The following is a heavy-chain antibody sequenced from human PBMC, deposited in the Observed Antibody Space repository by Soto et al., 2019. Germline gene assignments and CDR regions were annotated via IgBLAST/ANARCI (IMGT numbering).Heavy chain of an antibody. CDR1: GFSFSSYS. CDR2: ISSSSNHV. Sequence: GGSLRLSCAASGFSFSSYSINWVRQAPGKGLEWVSSISSSSNHVYYADSVKGRFTISRDNAKSSLFLQMNSLRTEDTALYYCAKETRFSPQSGYYDYWGQGTLVTVSS. CDR3: AKETRFSPQSGYYDY. D-gene: IGHD3-22*01. J-gene: IGHJ4*02. V-gene: IGHV3-21*04.